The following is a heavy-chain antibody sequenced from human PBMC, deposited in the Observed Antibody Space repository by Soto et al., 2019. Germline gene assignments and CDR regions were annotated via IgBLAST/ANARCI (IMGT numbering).Heavy chain of an antibody. Sequence: QVQLQESGPGLVKPSGTLSLTCAVSGGSISSSNWWSWVRQPPGKGLEWIGEIYHSGSTNYNPSLKSRVTISVDKSKNQFSLKLSSVTAEDTAVYYCAKVSRMELHPLYGDYNYWGQGTLVTVSS. CDR2: IYHSGST. D-gene: IGHD4-17*01. J-gene: IGHJ4*02. CDR1: GGSISSSNW. CDR3: AKVSRMELHPLYGDYNY. V-gene: IGHV4-4*02.